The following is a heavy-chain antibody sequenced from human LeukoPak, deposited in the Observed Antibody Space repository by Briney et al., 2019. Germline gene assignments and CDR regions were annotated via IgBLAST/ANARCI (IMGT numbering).Heavy chain of an antibody. D-gene: IGHD2-2*01. Sequence: ASVKVSCKASGYTFTAYYIHWVRQAPGQGLEWMGWINPNSGGTNYAQKFQGRVTLTRDTSITTAYMELNRLRSDDTAVYYCAKARGLYCSSTSCYDCDVWGEGTTVTVSS. CDR1: GYTFTAYY. V-gene: IGHV1-2*02. CDR2: INPNSGGT. J-gene: IGHJ6*04. CDR3: AKARGLYCSSTSCYDCDV.